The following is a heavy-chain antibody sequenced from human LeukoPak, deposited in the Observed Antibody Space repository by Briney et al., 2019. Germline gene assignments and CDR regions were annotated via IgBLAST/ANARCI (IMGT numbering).Heavy chain of an antibody. CDR1: GGSITNYY. J-gene: IGHJ5*02. D-gene: IGHD6-13*01. CDR3: ARSSALIAAAGTGWFDP. Sequence: PSETLSLTCTVSGGSITNYYWSWIRKPAGKGLEWIGRVKTGGSTNYNPSLKSGVTISVDTSKNQLSLKLSSVTAADTAVYYCARSSALIAAAGTGWFDPWGQGTLVTVSS. V-gene: IGHV4-4*07. CDR2: VKTGGST.